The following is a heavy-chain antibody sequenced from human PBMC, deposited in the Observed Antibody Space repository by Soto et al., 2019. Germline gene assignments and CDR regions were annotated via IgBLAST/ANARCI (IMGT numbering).Heavy chain of an antibody. D-gene: IGHD6-6*01. CDR2: ISSSSNYI. CDR3: ARDRPPRYYGMDV. J-gene: IGHJ6*02. CDR1: GFTFSSYS. Sequence: EVQLVESGGGLVKPGGSLRLSCAASGFTFSSYSMNWVRQAPGKGLEWVSSISSSSNYIYYADSVKGRFTISRDNAKNSLYLQMNSLRAEDTAVYYCARDRPPRYYGMDVWGQGTTVTVSS. V-gene: IGHV3-21*01.